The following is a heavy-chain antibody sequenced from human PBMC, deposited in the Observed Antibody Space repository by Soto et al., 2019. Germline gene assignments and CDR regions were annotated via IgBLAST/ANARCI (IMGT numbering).Heavy chain of an antibody. Sequence: SETLSLTCTVSGGSVSSGSYYWSWIRQPPGKGLEWIGYIYSIGSTNYSPSLKSRVSMSLDTSKNQFSLKLRSVTAADTAVYYCARTYYFDSSGFGWGQGXLVTVSS. CDR1: GGSVSSGSYY. D-gene: IGHD3-22*01. CDR2: IYSIGST. CDR3: ARTYYFDSSGFG. V-gene: IGHV4-61*01. J-gene: IGHJ4*02.